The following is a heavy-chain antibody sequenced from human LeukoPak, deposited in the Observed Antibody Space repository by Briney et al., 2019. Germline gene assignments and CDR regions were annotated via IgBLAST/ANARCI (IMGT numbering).Heavy chain of an antibody. CDR1: GFTFSNYW. J-gene: IGHJ4*02. V-gene: IGHV3-7*05. CDR3: ARTTYCDY. D-gene: IGHD1-7*01. CDR2: IKEDGSEK. Sequence: GGSLRLSCAASGFTFSNYWMSWVRQAPGRGLEWEADIKEDGSEKYYVDSVKGRFTISRDNAKNSLYLQMNSLRVEDTAVYYCARTTYCDYWGQGTLVTVSS.